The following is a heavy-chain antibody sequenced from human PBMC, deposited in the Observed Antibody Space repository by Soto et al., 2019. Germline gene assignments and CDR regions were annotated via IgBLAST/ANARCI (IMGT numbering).Heavy chain of an antibody. J-gene: IGHJ6*03. CDR2: IYYSGST. D-gene: IGHD4-17*01. Sequence: SETLSLTCTVSGGSISSGGYYWSWIRQHPGKGLEWIGYIYYSGSTYYNPSLKSRVTISVDTSKNQFSLKLSSVTAADTAVYYCARQIRYPYYMDVWGKGTTVTVSS. CDR1: GGSISSGGYY. V-gene: IGHV4-31*03. CDR3: ARQIRYPYYMDV.